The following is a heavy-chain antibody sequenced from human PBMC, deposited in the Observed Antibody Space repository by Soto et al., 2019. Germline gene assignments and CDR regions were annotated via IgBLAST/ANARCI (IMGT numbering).Heavy chain of an antibody. Sequence: GGSLRLSCAASGFTFSSYAMHWVRQAPGKGLEYVSAISSNGGSTYYANSVKGRFTISRDNSKNTLYLQMGSLRAEDMAVYYCARDVVGENHYNWFDPWGQGTLVTVSS. CDR3: ARDVVGENHYNWFDP. CDR1: GFTFSSYA. V-gene: IGHV3-64*01. CDR2: ISSNGGST. J-gene: IGHJ5*02. D-gene: IGHD2-21*01.